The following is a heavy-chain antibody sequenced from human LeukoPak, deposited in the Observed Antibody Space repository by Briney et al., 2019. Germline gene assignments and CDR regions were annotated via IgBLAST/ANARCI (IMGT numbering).Heavy chain of an antibody. Sequence: PSETLSLTCAVYGGSFSGYYWSWIRQPPGKGLEWIGYIYYSGTTNYNPSLKSRVTISVDTSKNQFSLKLSSVTAADTAVYYCARDRVRGNSNPFFDYWGQGTLVTVSS. CDR2: IYYSGTT. J-gene: IGHJ4*02. D-gene: IGHD4-11*01. CDR1: GGSFSGYY. V-gene: IGHV4-59*01. CDR3: ARDRVRGNSNPFFDY.